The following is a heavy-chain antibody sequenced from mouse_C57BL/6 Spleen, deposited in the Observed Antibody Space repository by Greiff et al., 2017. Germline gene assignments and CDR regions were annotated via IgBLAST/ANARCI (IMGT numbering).Heavy chain of an antibody. D-gene: IGHD1-1*01. CDR1: GYTFTDYN. CDR2: INPNNGGT. J-gene: IGHJ2*01. V-gene: IGHV1-18*01. CDR3: ARENYYGSSFYFDY. Sequence: EVKLMESGPELVKPGASVKIPCKASGYTFTDYNMDWVKQSHGKSLEWIGDINPNNGGTIYNQKFKGKATLTVDKSSSTAYMELRSLTSEDTAVYYCARENYYGSSFYFDYWGQGTTLTVSS.